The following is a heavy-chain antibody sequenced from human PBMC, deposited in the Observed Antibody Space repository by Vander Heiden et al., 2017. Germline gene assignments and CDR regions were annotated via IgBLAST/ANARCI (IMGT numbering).Heavy chain of an antibody. CDR2: IIAVFGTA. Sequence: QVQLAQPGADVTNPGPPVKASCTASGGTFSSYASSWVRQPPGQGLEWMGGIIAVFGTANYAQKFQGRVTITADKSTSTAYMELSSLGSEDTAVYYCARGRTPNPKYYFDYWGQGTLVTVSS. V-gene: IGHV1-69*06. J-gene: IGHJ4*02. CDR3: ARGRTPNPKYYFDY. CDR1: GGTFSSYA.